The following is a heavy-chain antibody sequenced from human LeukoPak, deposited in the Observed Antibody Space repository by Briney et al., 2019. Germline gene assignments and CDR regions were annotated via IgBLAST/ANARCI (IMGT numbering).Heavy chain of an antibody. CDR3: ARGVYWSLDY. V-gene: IGHV3-23*01. CDR1: GFIFNTNG. D-gene: IGHD1-1*01. Sequence: GGSLRLSCAISGFIFNTNGMNWVRQSPGKGLEWLATIAGGDESTYYADSVKGRFAISKDNSKNTVFLHMNSLRVEDTAVYYCARGVYWSLDYWGQGTPVTVSS. J-gene: IGHJ4*02. CDR2: IAGGDEST.